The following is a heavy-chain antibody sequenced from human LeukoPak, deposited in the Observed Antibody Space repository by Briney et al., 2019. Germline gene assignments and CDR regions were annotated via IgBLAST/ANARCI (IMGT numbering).Heavy chain of an antibody. CDR3: ARDVNGYFDY. V-gene: IGHV3-48*03. Sequence: PGGSLRLSCAASGFTFSSYDMTWVRQAPGKGLEWVSYIGSSGSIIYYADSVKGRFTISRDNAKNSLYLQMNRLRAEDTAVYYCARDVNGYFDYWGQGTLVTVSS. CDR2: IGSSGSII. CDR1: GFTFSSYD. J-gene: IGHJ4*02.